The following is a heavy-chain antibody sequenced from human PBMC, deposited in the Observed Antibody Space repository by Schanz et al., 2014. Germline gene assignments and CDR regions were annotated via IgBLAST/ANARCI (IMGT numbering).Heavy chain of an antibody. Sequence: QVQLVESGGGLVQPGGSLRLSCAASGFTFRDYYMSWIRQAPGKGLEWVSDISSGSSYANYADSVKGRFTISRDNAKNSLYLQMNSLRAGDTAVYYCARVPYGSGSYWDYWGQGTLVTVSS. CDR2: ISSGSSYA. D-gene: IGHD3-10*01. CDR1: GFTFRDYY. V-gene: IGHV3-11*06. J-gene: IGHJ4*02. CDR3: ARVPYGSGSYWDY.